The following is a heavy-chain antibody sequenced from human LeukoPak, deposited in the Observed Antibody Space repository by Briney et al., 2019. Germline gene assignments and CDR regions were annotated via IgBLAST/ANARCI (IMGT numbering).Heavy chain of an antibody. CDR3: ASVAVAGPTFDY. Sequence: SETLSLTCTVSGGSISSYYRSWIRQPPGKGLEWIGYIYYSGSTNYNPSLKSRVTISVDTSKNQFSLKLSSVTAADTAVYYCASVAVAGPTFDYWGQGTLVTVSS. D-gene: IGHD6-19*01. J-gene: IGHJ4*02. CDR2: IYYSGST. CDR1: GGSISSYY. V-gene: IGHV4-59*01.